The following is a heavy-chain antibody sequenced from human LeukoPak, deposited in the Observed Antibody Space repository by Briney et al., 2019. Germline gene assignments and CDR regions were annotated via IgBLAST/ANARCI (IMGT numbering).Heavy chain of an antibody. Sequence: GGSLRLSCAASGFTFDDYAMHWVRQAPGKGLEWVSGISWNSGSIGYADSVKGRFTISRDNAKNSLYLQMNSLRAEDTALYYCAKTSGIAVAGPFNPWGQGTLVTVSS. V-gene: IGHV3-9*01. D-gene: IGHD6-19*01. J-gene: IGHJ5*02. CDR2: ISWNSGSI. CDR3: AKTSGIAVAGPFNP. CDR1: GFTFDDYA.